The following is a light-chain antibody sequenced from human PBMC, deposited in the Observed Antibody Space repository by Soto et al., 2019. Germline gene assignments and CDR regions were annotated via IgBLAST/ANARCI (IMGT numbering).Light chain of an antibody. V-gene: IGKV3-20*01. J-gene: IGKJ1*01. CDR2: RGS. CDR1: QNIRGNE. CDR3: QDYGTSPPCT. Sequence: VLTQSPGTLSLSPGERTTLSCRASQNIRGNELAWYQQKPGQPPRLLIYRGSSRAPGIPDRFSGRGSGTEFTPPISRLEPEDFAVYYCQDYGTSPPCTFGQGTRVEIK.